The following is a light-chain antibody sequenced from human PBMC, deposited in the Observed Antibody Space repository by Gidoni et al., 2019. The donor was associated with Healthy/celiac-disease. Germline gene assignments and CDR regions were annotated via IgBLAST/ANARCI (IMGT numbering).Light chain of an antibody. J-gene: IGKJ5*01. V-gene: IGKV1-39*01. Sequence: DIQMTQSPSSLSASVGDRVNITCRASQSISSYLNLYQQKPGKAPKLLIYAASSLQSGVPSRFIVSGSGTDFTLTISSLQPEDFATYYCQQSYSTPITFGQGTRLEIK. CDR3: QQSYSTPIT. CDR1: QSISSY. CDR2: AAS.